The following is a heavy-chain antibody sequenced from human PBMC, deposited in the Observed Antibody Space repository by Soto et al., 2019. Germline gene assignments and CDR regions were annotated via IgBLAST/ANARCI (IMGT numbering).Heavy chain of an antibody. CDR3: ARDRDSSGYYYGGTNWFDP. CDR1: GFTFSSYG. Sequence: QVQLVESGGGVVQPGRSLRLSCAASGFTFSSYGMHWVRQAPGKGLEWVAVIWYDGSNKYYADSVKGRFTISRDNSKNTLYLQMNSLRAEYTAVYYCARDRDSSGYYYGGTNWFDPWGQGTLVTVSS. V-gene: IGHV3-33*01. D-gene: IGHD3-22*01. CDR2: IWYDGSNK. J-gene: IGHJ5*02.